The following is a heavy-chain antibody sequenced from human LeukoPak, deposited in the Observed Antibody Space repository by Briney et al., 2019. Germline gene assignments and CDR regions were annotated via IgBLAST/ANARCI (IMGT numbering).Heavy chain of an antibody. CDR1: GGSFSGYY. CDR3: ARDCSGGTCYLGVVDY. D-gene: IGHD2-15*01. V-gene: IGHV4-34*01. J-gene: IGHJ4*02. Sequence: SETLSLTCAVYGGSFSGYYWSWIRQPPGKGLEWIGEINHSGSTNYNPSLKSRVTMSVDTSKNQFSLKLSSVTAADAAVYYCARDCSGGTCYLGVVDYWGQGILVTVSS. CDR2: INHSGST.